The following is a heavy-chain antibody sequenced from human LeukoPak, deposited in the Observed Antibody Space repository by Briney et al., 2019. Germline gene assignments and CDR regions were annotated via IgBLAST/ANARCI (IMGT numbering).Heavy chain of an antibody. J-gene: IGHJ4*02. V-gene: IGHV4-4*07. CDR3: ARENRNCHGDRYNS. CDR2: IYDSGST. Sequence: PSETLSLTCTVSGGSIRTYYWSWIRQPAGKGLEWIGRIYDSGSTNYNPSLESRVTLSVDTSKNQFSLKMRSVTAADTAVYYCARENRNCHGDRYNSWGQGTLVTVSS. CDR1: GGSIRTYY. D-gene: IGHD2-21*01.